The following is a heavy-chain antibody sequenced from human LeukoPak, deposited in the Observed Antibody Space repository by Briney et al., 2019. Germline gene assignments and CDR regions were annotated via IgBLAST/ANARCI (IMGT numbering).Heavy chain of an antibody. D-gene: IGHD3-22*01. J-gene: IGHJ2*01. CDR2: IYYSGST. Sequence: PSETLSLTCTASGGSISSYYWSWIRQPPGKGLEWIGYIYYSGSTNYNPSLKSRVTISVDTSKNQFSLKLSSVTAADTAVYYCARESDYYDSSGYYSPPYWYFDLWGRGTLVTVSS. CDR1: GGSISSYY. V-gene: IGHV4-59*01. CDR3: ARESDYYDSSGYYSPPYWYFDL.